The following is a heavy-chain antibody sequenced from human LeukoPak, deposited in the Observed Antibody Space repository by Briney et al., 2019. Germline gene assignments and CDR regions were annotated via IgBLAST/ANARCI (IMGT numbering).Heavy chain of an antibody. CDR2: IDPHSGGT. D-gene: IGHD2-2*01. V-gene: IGHV1-2*02. CDR3: ARDVGEYCSSTNCYASHY. Sequence: ASVKVSCKASGYTFTGYYMHWVRQAPGQGLEWMGWIDPHSGGTNYAQKFQGGVTMTRDTSITTAYMELSSLRSDDTAVYYCARDVGEYCSSTNCYASHYWGQGTLVTVSS. CDR1: GYTFTGYY. J-gene: IGHJ4*02.